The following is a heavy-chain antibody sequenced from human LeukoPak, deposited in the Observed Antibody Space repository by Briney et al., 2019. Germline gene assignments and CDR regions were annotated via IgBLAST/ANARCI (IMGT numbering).Heavy chain of an antibody. Sequence: QSGGSLRLSCAASGFTVSSTYMSWVRQAPGKGLEWVSVIYSGGSTYYSDSVKGRFTISRDNSKNTLFLQMNSLRAEDTAVYYCARGRGAYYFYVDVWGKGTTVTVSS. J-gene: IGHJ6*03. CDR1: GFTVSSTY. CDR2: IYSGGST. D-gene: IGHD3-16*01. CDR3: ARGRGAYYFYVDV. V-gene: IGHV3-53*01.